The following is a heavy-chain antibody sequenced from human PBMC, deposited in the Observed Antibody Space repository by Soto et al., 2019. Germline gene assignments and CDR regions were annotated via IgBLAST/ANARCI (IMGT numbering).Heavy chain of an antibody. CDR3: ARDGGGCSSTSCYYYYGMDV. Sequence: QVQLQESGPGLVKPSETLSLTCTVSGGSISSYYWSWIRQPAGQGLEWIGRIYTSGSTNYNPSLKCRVTMSVDTSKNQFSLKLSSVTAADSAVYYGARDGGGCSSTSCYYYYGMDVWGLGTTVTVSS. J-gene: IGHJ6*02. CDR1: GGSISSYY. D-gene: IGHD2-2*01. V-gene: IGHV4-4*07. CDR2: IYTSGST.